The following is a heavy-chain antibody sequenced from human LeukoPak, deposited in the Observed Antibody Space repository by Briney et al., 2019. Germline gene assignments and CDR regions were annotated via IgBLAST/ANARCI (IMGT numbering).Heavy chain of an antibody. V-gene: IGHV4-59*01. Sequence: SETLSLTCTVYGGSISSYYWSWIRQPPGKGLEYIGYIYYSGSTNYNPSFKSRLTISVDTSKNQFSLKLSSVTAADTAVYYCARMAPYGDYLHDYWGQGTLVTVSS. J-gene: IGHJ4*02. CDR1: GGSISSYY. D-gene: IGHD4-17*01. CDR3: ARMAPYGDYLHDY. CDR2: IYYSGST.